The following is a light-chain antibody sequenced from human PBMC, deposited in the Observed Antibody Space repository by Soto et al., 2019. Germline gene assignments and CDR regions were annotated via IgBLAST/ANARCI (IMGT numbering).Light chain of an antibody. CDR1: RGITDY. J-gene: IGKJ1*01. Sequence: DIQMTQSPSSLSASVGDRVTITCRASRGITDYLAWYQQKPGQVPKLLIYAASTLQSGVPSRFTASGSGTDFTLTITGLQPEDFGTYYCQNYNRAPWTFGQGTSVEF. CDR3: QNYNRAPWT. CDR2: AAS. V-gene: IGKV1-27*01.